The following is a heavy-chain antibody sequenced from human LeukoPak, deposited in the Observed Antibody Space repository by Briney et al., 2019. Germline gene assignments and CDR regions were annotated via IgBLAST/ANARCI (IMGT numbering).Heavy chain of an antibody. D-gene: IGHD1-26*01. CDR2: IYSGGST. V-gene: IGHV3-53*01. J-gene: IGHJ3*01. CDR3: ARDTGAISGSGGDAFDL. CDR1: GFTVSSNY. Sequence: PGGSLRLSCAASGFTVSSNYMSWVRQAPGKGLEWVSVIYSGGSTYYADSVKGRFTISRDNSKNTLYLQMNSLRAEDTAVYYCARDTGAISGSGGDAFDLWGQGTMVTVSS.